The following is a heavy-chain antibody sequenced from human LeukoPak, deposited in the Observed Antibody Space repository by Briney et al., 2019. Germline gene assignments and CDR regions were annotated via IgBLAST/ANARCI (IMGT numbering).Heavy chain of an antibody. Sequence: SETLSLTCTVSDGSISSSTYFWGWIRQPPGKGLEWIGNIYDTGSTYYNPSLKSRVTISVDRSNNQFSLKLNSVTAADTAVYYCARIAAAGTGFDYWGQGTLVTVSS. CDR1: DGSISSSTYF. CDR2: IYDTGST. V-gene: IGHV4-39*07. D-gene: IGHD6-13*01. CDR3: ARIAAAGTGFDY. J-gene: IGHJ4*02.